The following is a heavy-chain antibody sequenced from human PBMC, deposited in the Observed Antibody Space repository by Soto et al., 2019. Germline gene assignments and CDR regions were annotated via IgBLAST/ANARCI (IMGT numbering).Heavy chain of an antibody. CDR2: ISGSGGST. J-gene: IGHJ6*02. CDR1: GFTFSSYA. D-gene: IGHD6-13*01. V-gene: IGHV3-23*01. Sequence: GGSLRLSCAASGFTFSSYAMSWVRQAPGKGLEWVSAISGSGGSTYYADAVKGRFTISRDNSKNTLYLQMNSLRAEDTAVYYCAKDLHSSWQVDGMDVCGQGTTVTVS. CDR3: AKDLHSSWQVDGMDV.